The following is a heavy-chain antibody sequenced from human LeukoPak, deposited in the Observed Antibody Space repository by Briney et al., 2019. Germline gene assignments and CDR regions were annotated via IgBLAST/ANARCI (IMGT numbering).Heavy chain of an antibody. Sequence: SETLSLTCTVSGGSIRSASYHWGWIRQPPGKGLEWIGYGESTNYNSSLRSRVTISVDRSKSQFSLQLRSLTVADTTVYYCARDYWGSLDFWGRGILVTVSS. D-gene: IGHD7-27*01. CDR1: GGSIRSASYH. V-gene: IGHV4-39*07. CDR2: GEST. CDR3: ARDYWGSLDF. J-gene: IGHJ4*02.